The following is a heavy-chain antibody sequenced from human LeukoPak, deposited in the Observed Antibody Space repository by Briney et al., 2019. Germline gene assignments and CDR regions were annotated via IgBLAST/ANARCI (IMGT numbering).Heavy chain of an antibody. CDR1: GFTFSSYS. J-gene: IGHJ4*02. Sequence: GGSLRLSCAASGFTFSSYSMNWVRQAPGKGLEWVSFISSSSSYIYYADSVKGRFTISRDNAKNSLYLQMNSLRAEDTAVYYCARALRCSGGSCSPDYWGQGTLVTVSS. CDR3: ARALRCSGGSCSPDY. D-gene: IGHD2-15*01. CDR2: ISSSSSYI. V-gene: IGHV3-21*01.